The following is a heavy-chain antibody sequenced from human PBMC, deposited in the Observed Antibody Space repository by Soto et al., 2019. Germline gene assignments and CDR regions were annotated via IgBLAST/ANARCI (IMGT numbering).Heavy chain of an antibody. V-gene: IGHV5-51*01. CDR3: ARHPRSSSSMNYYYYGMDV. Sequence: GESLKISCQGSGYSFASYWIGWVRQMPGKDLEWMGIIYPGDSDTRYSPSFQGQVTISADKSISTAYLQWSSLKASDTAMYYCARHPRSSSSMNYYYYGMDVWGQGTTVTVSS. CDR2: IYPGDSDT. J-gene: IGHJ6*02. D-gene: IGHD6-6*01. CDR1: GYSFASYW.